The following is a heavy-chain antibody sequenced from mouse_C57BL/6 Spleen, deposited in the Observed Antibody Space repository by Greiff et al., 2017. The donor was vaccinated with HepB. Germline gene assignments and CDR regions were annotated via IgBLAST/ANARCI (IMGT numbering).Heavy chain of an antibody. J-gene: IGHJ3*01. D-gene: IGHD2-4*01. CDR1: GFNIKDYY. CDR3: TSYDYCSSFAY. Sequence: VHVKQSGAELVRPGASVKLSCTASGFNIKDYYMHWVKQRPEQGLEWIGRIDPEDGDTEYAPKFQGKATMTADTSSNTAYLQLSSLTSEDTAVYYCTSYDYCSSFAYWGQGTLVTVSA. V-gene: IGHV14-1*01. CDR2: IDPEDGDT.